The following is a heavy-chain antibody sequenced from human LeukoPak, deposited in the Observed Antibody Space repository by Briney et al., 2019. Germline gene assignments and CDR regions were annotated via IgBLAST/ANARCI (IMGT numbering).Heavy chain of an antibody. CDR3: AREGRGYSYAFEY. CDR1: GFTFKSYP. CDR2: ISSNGGST. D-gene: IGHD5-18*01. J-gene: IGHJ4*02. V-gene: IGHV3-64D*09. Sequence: GGSLRLSCSAAGFTFKSYPMHWVRQAPGKGLEFVSAISSNGGSTYYADSVKGRLTISRDNSKNTLYLQMSSLRAEDTALYYCAREGRGYSYAFEYWGQGTLVTVSS.